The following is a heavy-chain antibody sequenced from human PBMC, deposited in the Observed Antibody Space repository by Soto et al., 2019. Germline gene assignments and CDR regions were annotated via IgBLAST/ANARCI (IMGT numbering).Heavy chain of an antibody. Sequence: SETLSLTCAVYGGSFSGYYWSWIRQPPGKGLEWIGEINHSGSTNYNPSLKSRVTISVDTSKNQFSLKLSSVTAADTAVYYCARGRRITMVRGVIANTNWFDPWGQGTLVTVS. CDR1: GGSFSGYY. V-gene: IGHV4-34*01. J-gene: IGHJ5*02. CDR3: ARGRRITMVRGVIANTNWFDP. D-gene: IGHD3-10*01. CDR2: INHSGST.